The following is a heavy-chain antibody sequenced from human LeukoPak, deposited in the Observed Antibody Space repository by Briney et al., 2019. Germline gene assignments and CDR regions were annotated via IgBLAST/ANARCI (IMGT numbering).Heavy chain of an antibody. CDR2: INHSGST. CDR3: ARGLLRYSSSWPSGNWFDP. D-gene: IGHD6-13*01. J-gene: IGHJ5*02. Sequence: PSETLSLTCAVYGGSFNGYYWSWIRQPPGRGLEWIGEINHSGSTNYNPSLKSRVTISVDTSKNQFSLKLSSVTAADTAVYYCARGLLRYSSSWPSGNWFDPWGQGTLVTVSS. V-gene: IGHV4-34*01. CDR1: GGSFNGYY.